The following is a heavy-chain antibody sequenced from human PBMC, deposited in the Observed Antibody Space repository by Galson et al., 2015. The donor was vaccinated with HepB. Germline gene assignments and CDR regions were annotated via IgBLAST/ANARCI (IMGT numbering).Heavy chain of an antibody. CDR2: IYPGDSDT. CDR1: GYSFTSYW. CDR3: ARLRYCSSTSCPGGMDV. J-gene: IGHJ6*02. V-gene: IGHV5-51*01. Sequence: QSGAEVKKPGESLKISCKGSGYSFTSYWIGWVRQMPGKGLEWMGIIYPGDSDTRYSPSFQGQVTISADKSISTAYLQWSSLKASDTAMYYCARLRYCSSTSCPGGMDVWGQGTTVTVSS. D-gene: IGHD2-2*01.